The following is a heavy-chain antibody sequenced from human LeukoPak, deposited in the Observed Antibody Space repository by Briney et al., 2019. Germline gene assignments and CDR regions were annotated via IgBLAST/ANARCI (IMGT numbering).Heavy chain of an antibody. CDR1: GDSFSSDSGA. D-gene: IGHD3-10*01. V-gene: IGHV6-1*01. CDR2: AFYRSQWYN. J-gene: IGHJ4*02. Sequence: SQTLSLTCAIFGDSFSSDSGAWNWIRQSPSRGLEWLGRAFYRSQWYNDYAVSVKGRIAINPDTSKNQFSLQLNSVTPEDTAVYYCAREEAGTYGFQYWGQGTLVTVSS. CDR3: AREEAGTYGFQY.